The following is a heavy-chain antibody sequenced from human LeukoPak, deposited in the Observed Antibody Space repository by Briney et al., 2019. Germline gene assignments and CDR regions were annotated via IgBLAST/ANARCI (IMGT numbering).Heavy chain of an antibody. CDR3: ARESSAVAHTMMRDWLDP. V-gene: IGHV4-38-2*02. Sequence: PSETLSLTCDVSGYSINFGHLWGWIRQPPGKGLEWIASINHSGRTYYTPSLKSRVTMSVDTLKNQFSLKVTSVTAEDTAMYFCARESSAVAHTMMRDWLDPWGQGTLVTVSS. J-gene: IGHJ5*02. D-gene: IGHD3-22*01. CDR1: GYSINFGHL. CDR2: INHSGRT.